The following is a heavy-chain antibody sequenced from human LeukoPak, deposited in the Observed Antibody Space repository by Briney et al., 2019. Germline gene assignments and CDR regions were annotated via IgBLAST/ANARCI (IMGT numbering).Heavy chain of an antibody. Sequence: GGSLRLSCAASGFTFSSYAMHWVRQAPGKGLEYVSAISSNGGSTYYANSVKGRFTISRDNSKNTLYLQMNSLRAEDTAVYYCAKAQDIVVVVAANLDYWGQGTLVTVSS. CDR3: AKAQDIVVVVAANLDY. J-gene: IGHJ4*02. V-gene: IGHV3-64*01. CDR1: GFTFSSYA. CDR2: ISSNGGST. D-gene: IGHD2-15*01.